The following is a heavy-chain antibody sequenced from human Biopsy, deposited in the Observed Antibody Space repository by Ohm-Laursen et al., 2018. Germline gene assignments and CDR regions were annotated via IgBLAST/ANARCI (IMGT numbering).Heavy chain of an antibody. CDR2: IIPILRTT. CDR1: TGTFNSYG. CDR3: AREAIGYQLPCDD. Sequence: VKLSCKAPTGTFNSYGIIWVRQAPGQGLEWMGRIIPILRTTAYAQTFLGRVTITADSPTSTVDMELTSLTSDDTAVYFCAREAIGYQLPCDDWGQGTLVTVSS. J-gene: IGHJ4*02. V-gene: IGHV1-69*11. D-gene: IGHD2-2*01.